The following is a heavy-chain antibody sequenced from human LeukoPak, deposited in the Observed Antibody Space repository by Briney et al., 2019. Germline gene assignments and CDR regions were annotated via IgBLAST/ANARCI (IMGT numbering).Heavy chain of an antibody. V-gene: IGHV3-23*01. Sequence: GGSLRLSCAASGFTFSSYAMNWVRQAPGKGLEWVSGISGSGGSTYYADSVKGRFTISRDTSKNTLYLQMNSLGGEDTAVYYCAKEKSCSSTSCYGLDYWGQGTLVTVSS. CDR2: ISGSGGST. J-gene: IGHJ4*02. CDR1: GFTFSSYA. CDR3: AKEKSCSSTSCYGLDY. D-gene: IGHD2-2*01.